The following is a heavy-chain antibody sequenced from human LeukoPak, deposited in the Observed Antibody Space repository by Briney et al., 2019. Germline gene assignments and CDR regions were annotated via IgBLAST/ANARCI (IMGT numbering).Heavy chain of an antibody. CDR3: AIISSAPFDY. Sequence: ASVKVSCKASGYTFTSYAMNWVRQAPGQGLEWMGWINPNSGGTNYAQKFQGRVTMTRDTSISTAYMELSRLRSDDTAVYYCAIISSAPFDYWGQGTLVTVSS. D-gene: IGHD3-3*02. V-gene: IGHV1-2*02. J-gene: IGHJ4*02. CDR1: GYTFTSYA. CDR2: INPNSGGT.